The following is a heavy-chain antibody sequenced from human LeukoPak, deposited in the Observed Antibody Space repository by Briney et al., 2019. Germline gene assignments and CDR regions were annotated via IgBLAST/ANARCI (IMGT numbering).Heavy chain of an antibody. Sequence: GGSLRLSCAASGFTFSSYGMHWVRQAPGKGLEWVAVIWNDGSNTYYADSVKGRFTISRDNSKNTSYLQLNSLRAEDTAVYYCAGETGLRTFDYWGQGTLVTVSS. CDR2: IWNDGSNT. CDR1: GFTFSSYG. D-gene: IGHD3-10*01. CDR3: AGETGLRTFDY. J-gene: IGHJ4*02. V-gene: IGHV3-33*01.